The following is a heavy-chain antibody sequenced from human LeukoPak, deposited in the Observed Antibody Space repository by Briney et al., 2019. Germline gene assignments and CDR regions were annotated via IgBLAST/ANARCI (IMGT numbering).Heavy chain of an antibody. Sequence: SGTLSLTCTVSGDSISTSSYYWGWVRQPPGKRLEWLGSIYYSGSTYYNPSLKSRVTISVDTSKNQFSLNLYSVTAADTAVFYCARSYYYDYRQIDYWGQGTLVTVSS. J-gene: IGHJ4*02. V-gene: IGHV4-39*01. CDR1: GDSISTSSYY. D-gene: IGHD3-22*01. CDR2: IYYSGST. CDR3: ARSYYYDYRQIDY.